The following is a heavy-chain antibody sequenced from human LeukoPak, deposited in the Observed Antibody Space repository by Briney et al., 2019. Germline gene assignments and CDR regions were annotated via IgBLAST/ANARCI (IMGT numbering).Heavy chain of an antibody. J-gene: IGHJ4*02. CDR1: GGTFSSYA. V-gene: IGHV1-69*05. Sequence: SVKVSCKASGGTFSSYAISCVRQAPGQGLEWMGGIIPIFGTANYAQKFQGRVTVTTDESTSTAYMELSSLRSEDTAVYYCARAVDFWSGYYHFDYWGQGTLVTVSS. CDR3: ARAVDFWSGYYHFDY. D-gene: IGHD3-3*01. CDR2: IIPIFGTA.